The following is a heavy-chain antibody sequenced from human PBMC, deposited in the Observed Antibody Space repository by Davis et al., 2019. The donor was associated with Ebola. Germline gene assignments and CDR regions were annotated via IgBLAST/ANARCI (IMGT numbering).Heavy chain of an antibody. V-gene: IGHV5-51*01. J-gene: IGHJ6*02. CDR3: ARFRSRNYYYYGMDV. CDR2: IYPGDSDT. D-gene: IGHD1-14*01. Sequence: GGSLRLSCKGSGYSFTIYWIGWVRQMPGKGLEWMGIIYPGDSDTRYSPSFQGQVTISADKSISTAYLQWSSLKASDTAMYYCARFRSRNYYYYGMDVWGQGTTVTVSS. CDR1: GYSFTIYW.